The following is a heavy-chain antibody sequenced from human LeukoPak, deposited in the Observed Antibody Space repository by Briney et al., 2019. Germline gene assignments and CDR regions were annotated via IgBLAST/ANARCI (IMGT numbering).Heavy chain of an antibody. J-gene: IGHJ4*02. Sequence: QTGGSLRLSCAASGFTFSSYAMSWVRQAPGKGLEWVSAISGSGGSTYYADSVKGRFTISRDNSKNTLYLQMNSLRAEDTAVYYCARALPTYYYDSSGYLDYWGQGTLVTVSS. CDR3: ARALPTYYYDSSGYLDY. D-gene: IGHD3-22*01. CDR2: ISGSGGST. CDR1: GFTFSSYA. V-gene: IGHV3-23*01.